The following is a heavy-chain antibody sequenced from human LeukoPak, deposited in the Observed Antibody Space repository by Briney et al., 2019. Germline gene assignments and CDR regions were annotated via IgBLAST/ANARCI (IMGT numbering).Heavy chain of an antibody. V-gene: IGHV2-5*01. CDR3: VHSFHSWLASAGTFYFYGMDV. D-gene: IGHD6-13*01. CDR1: GFSLSTTGVG. CDR2: IYWNGKS. Sequence: NVSGPTLVNPTQTLKLACPFAGFSLSTTGVGVGWIRQPPGKPLEWLGSIYWNGKSHYSPSLESRLTVAKDTSENQVVLTMTNMDPVDTATYYCVHSFHSWLASAGTFYFYGMDVWGQGTAVTVSS. J-gene: IGHJ6*02.